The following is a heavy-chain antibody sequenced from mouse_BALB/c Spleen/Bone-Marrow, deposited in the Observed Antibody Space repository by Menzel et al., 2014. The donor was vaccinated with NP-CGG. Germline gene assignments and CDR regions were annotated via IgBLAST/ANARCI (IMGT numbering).Heavy chain of an antibody. J-gene: IGHJ4*01. CDR2: INPYNGGT. V-gene: IGHV1-26*01. CDR1: GYSFTGYT. D-gene: IGHD1-1*01. CDR3: ARWDYYGYAMDY. Sequence: EVKLVESGPELVKPRASMKISCKASGYSFTGYTMNWVKQSHGKNLEWIGLINPYNGGTSYNQKFKGKATLTVDKSSSTAYMELLSLTSEDSAVYYCARWDYYGYAMDYRGQGTSVTVAS.